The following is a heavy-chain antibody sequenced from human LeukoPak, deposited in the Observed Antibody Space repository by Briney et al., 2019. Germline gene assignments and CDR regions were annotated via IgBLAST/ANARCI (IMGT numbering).Heavy chain of an antibody. CDR3: AKDPVSSGWSNYYHGMDV. V-gene: IGHV3-23*01. J-gene: IGHJ6*02. CDR1: GFTFSSYA. Sequence: PGGSLRLSCAASGFTFSSYAMSWVRQAPGKGLEWVSAISGSGGSTYYADSVKGRFTISRDNSKNTLYLQMNSLRAEDTAVYYCAKDPVSSGWSNYYHGMDVWGQGTTVTVSS. CDR2: ISGSGGST. D-gene: IGHD6-19*01.